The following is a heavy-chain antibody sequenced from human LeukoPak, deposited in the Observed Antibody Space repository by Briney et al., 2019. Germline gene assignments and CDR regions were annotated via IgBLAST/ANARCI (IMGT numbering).Heavy chain of an antibody. D-gene: IGHD3-22*01. Sequence: PGGSLRLSCAASGFTFSSSAMNWVRQAPGKGLEWVSSINNVGSHIYYADSVKGRFTISRDNAKNSLYLQMNSLRAEDTAVYYCASGYYYDSSGYSHFDYWGPRTLVTVSS. V-gene: IGHV3-21*01. CDR2: INNVGSHI. CDR3: ASGYYYDSSGYSHFDY. CDR1: GFTFSSSA. J-gene: IGHJ4*02.